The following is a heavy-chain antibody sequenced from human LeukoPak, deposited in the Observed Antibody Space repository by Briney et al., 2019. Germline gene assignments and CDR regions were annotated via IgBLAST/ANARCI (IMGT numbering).Heavy chain of an antibody. D-gene: IGHD3-9*01. CDR1: GFTFSSYS. V-gene: IGHV3-48*04. J-gene: IGHJ3*02. CDR3: ARDETGYYGFDI. CDR2: ISSSSSTR. Sequence: PGGSLRLSCAASGFTFSSYSMNWVRQAPGKGLEWVSYISSSSSTRHYADSVKGRFTISRDNAKNSLYLQMNSLRAEDTAVYYCARDETGYYGFDIWGQGTMVTVSS.